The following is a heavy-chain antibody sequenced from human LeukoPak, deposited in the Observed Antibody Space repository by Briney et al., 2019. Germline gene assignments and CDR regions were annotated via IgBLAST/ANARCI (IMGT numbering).Heavy chain of an antibody. CDR1: GYTFTVYY. J-gene: IGHJ4*02. V-gene: IGHV1-2*02. CDR2: INPNSGGT. Sequence: EASVTVSFKASGYTFTVYYMHWVRQAPGQGREWMGWINPNSGGTNYAQKFQGRVTMTRDTSTSTAYMELSRLRSDDTAVYYCARGGDHPEYWGQGTLVTVSS. CDR3: ARGGDHPEY. D-gene: IGHD1-14*01.